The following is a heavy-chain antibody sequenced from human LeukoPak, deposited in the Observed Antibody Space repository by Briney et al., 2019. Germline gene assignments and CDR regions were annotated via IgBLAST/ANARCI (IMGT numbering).Heavy chain of an antibody. D-gene: IGHD3-10*01. J-gene: IGHJ4*02. CDR1: GFTVSSNY. V-gene: IGHV3-66*01. Sequence: GGSLRLSCAASGFTVSSNYMSWVRQAPGKGLEWVSVIYSGGSTYYADSVKGRFTISRDNSKNTLYLQMNSLRVEDTAVYYCASNNYGSGSYVWGQGTLVTVSS. CDR3: ASNNYGSGSYV. CDR2: IYSGGST.